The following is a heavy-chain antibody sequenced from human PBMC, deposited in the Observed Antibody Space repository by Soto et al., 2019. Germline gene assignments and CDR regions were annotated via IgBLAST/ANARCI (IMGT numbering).Heavy chain of an antibody. CDR3: ARDYLATYQRYCSGGTCPIDY. D-gene: IGHD2-15*01. V-gene: IGHV3-21*04. Sequence: GGSLRLSCAVSGFTFSSYEMNWVRQAPGKGLEWVSSISSSSSYIYYGDSVKGRFTISRDNAENSLHLQMNSLTAEDTAVYYCARDYLATYQRYCSGGTCPIDYWGQGTLVTVSS. J-gene: IGHJ4*02. CDR1: GFTFSSYE. CDR2: ISSSSSYI.